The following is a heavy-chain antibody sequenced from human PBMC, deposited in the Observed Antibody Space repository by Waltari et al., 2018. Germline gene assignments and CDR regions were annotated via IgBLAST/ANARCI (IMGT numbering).Heavy chain of an antibody. J-gene: IGHJ4*02. D-gene: IGHD3-22*01. Sequence: QVQLQQWGAGLLKPSETLSLTCAVYGGSFSGYYWRWLRPPPGLGLEWIGEINHSGSTNYNPSLKSRVTISVDTYKNQFSLKLSSVTAADTAVYYCARVPLSYDSSGYGPPGIYFDYWGQGTLVTVSS. CDR1: GGSFSGYY. CDR2: INHSGST. CDR3: ARVPLSYDSSGYGPPGIYFDY. V-gene: IGHV4-34*01.